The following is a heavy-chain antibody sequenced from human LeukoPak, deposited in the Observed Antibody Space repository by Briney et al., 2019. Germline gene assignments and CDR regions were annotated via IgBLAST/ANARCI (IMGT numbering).Heavy chain of an antibody. CDR2: IYYSGST. V-gene: IGHV4-59*01. J-gene: IGHJ6*03. CDR1: GGSISSYY. D-gene: IGHD4-11*01. CDR3: ATTYYSKGYYYYMDV. Sequence: SETLSLTCTVSGGSISSYYWSWIRQPPGKGLEWIGYIYYSGSTNYNPSLKSRVTISVDTSKNQFSLKLSSVTAADTAVYYCATTYYSKGYYYYMDVWGKGTTVTVSS.